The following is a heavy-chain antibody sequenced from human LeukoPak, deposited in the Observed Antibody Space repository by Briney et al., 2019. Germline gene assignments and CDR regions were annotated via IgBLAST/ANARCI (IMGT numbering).Heavy chain of an antibody. V-gene: IGHV4-34*01. CDR1: GGSFSGYY. CDR2: INHSGST. CDR3: ARMRQPPHRLIAAAAKRRNWFDP. D-gene: IGHD6-13*01. J-gene: IGHJ5*02. Sequence: SETLSLTCAVYGGSFSGYYWSWIRQPPGKGLEWIGEINHSGSTNYNPSLKSRVTISVDTSKNQFSLKLSSVTAADTAVYYCARMRQPPHRLIAAAAKRRNWFDPWGQGTLVTVSS.